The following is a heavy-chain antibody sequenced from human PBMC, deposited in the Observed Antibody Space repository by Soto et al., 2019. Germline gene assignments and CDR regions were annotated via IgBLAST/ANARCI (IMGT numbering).Heavy chain of an antibody. CDR1: GDTFSSYA. CDR2: IIPMFGTA. D-gene: IGHD3-22*01. V-gene: IGHV1-69*01. J-gene: IGHJ4*02. Sequence: QVQLVQSGAEVKKPGSSVKVSCTASGDTFSSYAINWARQAPGQGLDWMGGIIPMFGTANNVQKFKGRVTITAGESTSTVYMELSSLRSEDTAVYYCARVGPAHYYDSSGYYSPLDYWGQGTLVTVSS. CDR3: ARVGPAHYYDSSGYYSPLDY.